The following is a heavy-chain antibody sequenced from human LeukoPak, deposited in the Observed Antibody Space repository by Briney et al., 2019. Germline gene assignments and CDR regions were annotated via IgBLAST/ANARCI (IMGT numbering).Heavy chain of an antibody. J-gene: IGHJ1*01. V-gene: IGHV3-30*18. D-gene: IGHD3-22*01. Sequence: PGRSLRLSCAASGFTFSSYGMHWVRQAPGKGLEWVAVISYDGSNKYYADSVKGRSTISRDNSKNTLYLQMNSLRAEDTAVYYCAKATYYYDSSNIQHWGQGTLVTVSS. CDR1: GFTFSSYG. CDR3: AKATYYYDSSNIQH. CDR2: ISYDGSNK.